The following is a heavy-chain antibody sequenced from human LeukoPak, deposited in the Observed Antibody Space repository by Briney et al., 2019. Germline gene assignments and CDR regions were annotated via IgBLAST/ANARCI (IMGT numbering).Heavy chain of an antibody. CDR2: INSDGSST. CDR1: GFTFSSYW. V-gene: IGHV3-74*01. D-gene: IGHD3-22*01. J-gene: IGHJ4*02. Sequence: GGSLRLSCAASGFTFSSYWMHWVRQAPGKGLVWVSRINSDGSSTSYADSVKGRFTISRDNAKNTLYLQMNSLRAEDTAVYYCARDPLLSGYYDLFDYGGQGTLVTVSS. CDR3: ARDPLLSGYYDLFDY.